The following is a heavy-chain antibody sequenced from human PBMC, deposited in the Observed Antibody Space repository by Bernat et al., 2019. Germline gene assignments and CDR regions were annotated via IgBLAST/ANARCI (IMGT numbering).Heavy chain of an antibody. J-gene: IGHJ4*02. Sequence: QVQLPESGPGLVKPSETLSLTCTVSGDSITTYYWSWIRQPPGKGLEYIGYIYHSGSANYNPSLKSRVTISVDTSKNQFSLKLSSVTAADTAVYYCARIHYYGSGTIPPYFDYWGQGTLVTVSS. V-gene: IGHV4-59*08. D-gene: IGHD3-10*01. CDR3: ARIHYYGSGTIPPYFDY. CDR1: GDSITTYY. CDR2: IYHSGSA.